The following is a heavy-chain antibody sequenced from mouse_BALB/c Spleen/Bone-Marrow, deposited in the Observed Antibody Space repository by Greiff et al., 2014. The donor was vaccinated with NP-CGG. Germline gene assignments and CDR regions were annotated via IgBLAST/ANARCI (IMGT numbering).Heavy chain of an antibody. Sequence: EVQLQESGAELVKPGASVKLSCTTSGFNIKDTYIHWVKQRPEQGLEWIGRIDTASGNTKYDPEFQGKATITADTSSNTAYLHLSSLTSEDTAVYSCAHDAPFAYWGQGTLVTVSA. D-gene: IGHD2-3*01. CDR2: IDTASGNT. J-gene: IGHJ3*01. V-gene: IGHV14-3*02. CDR3: AHDAPFAY. CDR1: GFNIKDTY.